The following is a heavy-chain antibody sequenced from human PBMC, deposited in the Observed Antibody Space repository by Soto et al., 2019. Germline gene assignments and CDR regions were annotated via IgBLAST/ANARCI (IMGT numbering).Heavy chain of an antibody. CDR2: IYYSGTT. CDR3: ARVPGP. V-gene: IGHV4-39*07. Sequence: PSETLSLTCTVSGGSISSSRYYWGWIRQPPGKGLEWIGTIYYSGTTSYNPSLNSRVTISVDRSKNQFSLKLSSVTAADTAVYYCARVPGPWGQGTLVTVSS. CDR1: GGSISSSRYY. J-gene: IGHJ5*02.